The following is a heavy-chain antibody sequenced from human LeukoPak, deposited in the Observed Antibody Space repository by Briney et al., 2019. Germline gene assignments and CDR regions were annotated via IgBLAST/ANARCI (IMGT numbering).Heavy chain of an antibody. Sequence: ASVKVSCKASGHTFTSYYMHWVRQAPGQGLEWMGIINPSGGSTSYAQKFQGRVTMTRDMSTSTVYMELSSLRSEDTAVYYCARGLDYGDYGGNWFDPWGQGTLVTVSS. CDR2: INPSGGST. D-gene: IGHD4-17*01. J-gene: IGHJ5*02. CDR3: ARGLDYGDYGGNWFDP. V-gene: IGHV1-46*01. CDR1: GHTFTSYY.